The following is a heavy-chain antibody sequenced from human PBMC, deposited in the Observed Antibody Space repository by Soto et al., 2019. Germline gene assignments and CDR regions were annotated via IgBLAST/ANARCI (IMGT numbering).Heavy chain of an antibody. CDR1: GFSLSTSGVG. D-gene: IGHD3-3*01. CDR2: IYWDDDK. V-gene: IGHV2-5*02. J-gene: IGHJ6*02. Sequence: SGPTLVNPTQTLTLTCTFSGFSLSTSGVGVGWIRQPPGKALEWLALIYWDDDKRYSPSLKSRLTITKDTSKNQVVLTMTNMDPVDTATYYCAHRLGLKYYDFWSGYYTPAGSFYYYGMDVWGPGTTVTVSS. CDR3: AHRLGLKYYDFWSGYYTPAGSFYYYGMDV.